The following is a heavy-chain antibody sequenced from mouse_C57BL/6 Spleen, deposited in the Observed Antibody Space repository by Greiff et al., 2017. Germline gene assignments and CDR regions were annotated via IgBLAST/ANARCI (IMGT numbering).Heavy chain of an antibody. Sequence: LVAPSQSLSITCTVSGFSLTSYGVHWVRQPPGKGLEWLVVIWSDGSTTYNSALKSRLSISKDNSKSQVFLKMNSLQTDDTAMYYCARERDYGNYEDYAMDYWGQGTSVTVSS. J-gene: IGHJ4*01. CDR2: IWSDGST. CDR3: ARERDYGNYEDYAMDY. V-gene: IGHV2-6*03. D-gene: IGHD2-1*01. CDR1: GFSLTSYG.